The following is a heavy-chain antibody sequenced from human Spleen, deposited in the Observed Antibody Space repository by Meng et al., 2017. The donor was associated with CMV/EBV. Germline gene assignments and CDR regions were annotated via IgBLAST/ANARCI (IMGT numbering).Heavy chain of an antibody. CDR3: ARGGAYSSGWFPASFDY. V-gene: IGHV3-21*01. CDR2: IISSSSYI. CDR1: FTVSSQY. Sequence: FTVSSQYLTWVRQPPGKGPECVSSIISSSSYIYYADSVKSRFTISRDNAKNSLYLQMNSLRAEDTAVYYCARGGAYSSGWFPASFDYWGQGTLVTVSS. D-gene: IGHD6-19*01. J-gene: IGHJ4*02.